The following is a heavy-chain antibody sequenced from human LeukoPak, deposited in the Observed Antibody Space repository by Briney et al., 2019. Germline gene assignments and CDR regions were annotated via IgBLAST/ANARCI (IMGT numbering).Heavy chain of an antibody. Sequence: ASVKVSCKASGGTFSSYAINWVRQAPGQGLEWMGGITPMFGTAKYAQKYQGRVTITADESTSTAYMELSTLRSEDTAVYYCARRSSSWYQDAFDIWGQGTMVTVSS. D-gene: IGHD6-13*01. J-gene: IGHJ3*02. CDR2: ITPMFGTA. V-gene: IGHV1-69*13. CDR3: ARRSSSWYQDAFDI. CDR1: GGTFSSYA.